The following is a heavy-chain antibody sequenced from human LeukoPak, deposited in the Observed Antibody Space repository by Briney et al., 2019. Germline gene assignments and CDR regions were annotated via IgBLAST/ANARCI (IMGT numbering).Heavy chain of an antibody. V-gene: IGHV1-24*01. Sequence: GASVKVSCKVSGYTLTDLSMHWVRQAPGKGLEWMGGFDPEDGETIYAQKFQGRVTMTEDTSTDTAYMELSSLRSEDTTVYYCATYYYDSSASNGGYYFDYWGQGTLVTVSS. CDR2: FDPEDGET. CDR1: GYTLTDLS. D-gene: IGHD3-22*01. J-gene: IGHJ4*02. CDR3: ATYYYDSSASNGGYYFDY.